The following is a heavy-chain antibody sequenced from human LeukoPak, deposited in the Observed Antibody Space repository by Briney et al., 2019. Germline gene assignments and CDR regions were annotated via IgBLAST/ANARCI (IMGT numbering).Heavy chain of an antibody. J-gene: IGHJ3*02. D-gene: IGHD3-22*01. V-gene: IGHV3-23*01. CDR3: AKETDYYDSSGYYEHAFDI. CDR2: ISGSGGSA. CDR1: GFTFSSYA. Sequence: GGSLRLSCAASGFTFSSYAMSWVRQAPGKGLEWVSAISGSGGSAYYADSVKGRFTITRDNSKNTLYLQMNSLRAEDTAVYYCAKETDYYDSSGYYEHAFDIWGQGTMVTVSS.